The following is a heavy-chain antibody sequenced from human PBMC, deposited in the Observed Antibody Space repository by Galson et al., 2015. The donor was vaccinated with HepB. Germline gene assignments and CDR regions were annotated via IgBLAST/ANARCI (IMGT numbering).Heavy chain of an antibody. CDR1: GFTFSIYA. CDR3: ARGLRYCTSTSCYFEYYFDY. J-gene: IGHJ4*02. D-gene: IGHD2-2*01. Sequence: SLRLSCAASGFTFSIYAMHWVRQAPGKGLEWVAVISYDGSNKYYADSVKGRFTISRDNSKNTLYLQMNSLRTEDTAVYYCARGLRYCTSTSCYFEYYFDYWGQGTLVTVSS. V-gene: IGHV3-30-3*01. CDR2: ISYDGSNK.